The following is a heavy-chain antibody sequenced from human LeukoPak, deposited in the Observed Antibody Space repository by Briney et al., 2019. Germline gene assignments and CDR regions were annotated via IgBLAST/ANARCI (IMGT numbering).Heavy chain of an antibody. CDR2: INPNSGGT. CDR1: GYTFTGYY. Sequence: ASVKVSCKASGYTFTGYYMHWVRQAPGQGLEWMGWINPNSGGTNYAQKFQGRVTMTRDTSISTAFMELSRLRSDDTAVYSCANIYCSSTSCYSGAFDIWGQGTMVTVSS. CDR3: ANIYCSSTSCYSGAFDI. J-gene: IGHJ3*02. V-gene: IGHV1-2*02. D-gene: IGHD2-2*01.